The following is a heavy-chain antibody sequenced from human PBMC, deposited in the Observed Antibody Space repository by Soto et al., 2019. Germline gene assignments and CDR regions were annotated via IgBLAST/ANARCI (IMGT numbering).Heavy chain of an antibody. CDR2: IYWDDDK. Sequence: QITLKESGPTLVRPAQTVTLTCDFSGFSLCTYHMGVAWIRQPPGKALEWLALIYWDDDKRYSPSMKDRLAISKGTSSNQVVLTITNVDPGDTATYFCAHAGDYVLLTFDHWGPGTLVTVSS. D-gene: IGHD4-17*01. CDR1: GFSLCTYHMG. V-gene: IGHV2-5*02. CDR3: AHAGDYVLLTFDH. J-gene: IGHJ4*02.